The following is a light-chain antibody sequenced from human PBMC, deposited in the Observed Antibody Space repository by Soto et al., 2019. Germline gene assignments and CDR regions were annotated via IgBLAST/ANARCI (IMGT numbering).Light chain of an antibody. CDR1: QSVGSY. Sequence: PGERATLSCRASQSVGSYLAWYQQKPGQAPRLLIYDASNRATGISARFDGSGSGTDFTLTISSLEPDDFAVYYCQQRINWPITFGQGTRLEIK. J-gene: IGKJ5*01. CDR3: QQRINWPIT. V-gene: IGKV3-11*01. CDR2: DAS.